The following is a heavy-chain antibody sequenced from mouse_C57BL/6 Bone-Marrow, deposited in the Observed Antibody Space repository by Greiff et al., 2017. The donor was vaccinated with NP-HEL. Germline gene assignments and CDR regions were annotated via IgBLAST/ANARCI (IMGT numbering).Heavy chain of an antibody. J-gene: IGHJ3*01. CDR2: IYPGNSDT. D-gene: IGHD2-3*01. V-gene: IGHV1-5*01. CDR1: GYTFTSYW. Sequence: EVQLQQSGTVLARPGASVKMSCKTSGYTFTSYWMHWVKQRPGQGLEWIGAIYPGNSDTSYNQKFKGKAKLTAVTSASTAYMELSSLTNEDSAVYYCTRTNGDGYYGKNWGQGTLVTVSA. CDR3: TRTNGDGYYGKN.